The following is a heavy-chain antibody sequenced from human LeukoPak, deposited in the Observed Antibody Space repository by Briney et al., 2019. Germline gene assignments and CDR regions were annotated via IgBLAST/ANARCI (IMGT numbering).Heavy chain of an antibody. D-gene: IGHD3-3*01. V-gene: IGHV3-7*01. Sequence: GGSLGLSCAASGFTFSSYWMSWVRQAPGKGLEWVATMKHDRSEKYYVDSVKGRFIISRDNPKSSLYLQMNSLQAEDTAVYYCVRSPAYYDFWSGYKFIDYWGQGTLVTVSS. CDR2: MKHDRSEK. CDR3: VRSPAYYDFWSGYKFIDY. J-gene: IGHJ4*02. CDR1: GFTFSSYW.